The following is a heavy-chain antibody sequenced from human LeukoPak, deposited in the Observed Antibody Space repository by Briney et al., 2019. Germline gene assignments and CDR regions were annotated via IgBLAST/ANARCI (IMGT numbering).Heavy chain of an antibody. CDR2: IYYSGST. CDR3: ARGARGSRFDY. CDR1: GGSISSYY. D-gene: IGHD3-10*01. J-gene: IGHJ4*02. Sequence: PSETLSLTCTVSGGSISSYYWSWIRQPPGKGLEWIGYIYYSGSTNYNPSIKSRVTISVDTSKSQFSLKLTSVTAADTAVYYCARGARGSRFDYWGQGTLVTVSS. V-gene: IGHV4-59*01.